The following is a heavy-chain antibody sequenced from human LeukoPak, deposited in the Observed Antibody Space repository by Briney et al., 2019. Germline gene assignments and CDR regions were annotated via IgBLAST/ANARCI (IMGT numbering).Heavy chain of an antibody. Sequence: SVKVSCKASGGTFSSYAISWVRQAPGQGLEWMGRIIPILGIANYAQKFQGRVTITADKSTSTAYMELSSLRSEDAAVYYCAIVDYGELNWFDPWGQGTLVTVSS. CDR2: IIPILGIA. V-gene: IGHV1-69*04. D-gene: IGHD4-17*01. CDR1: GGTFSSYA. CDR3: AIVDYGELNWFDP. J-gene: IGHJ5*02.